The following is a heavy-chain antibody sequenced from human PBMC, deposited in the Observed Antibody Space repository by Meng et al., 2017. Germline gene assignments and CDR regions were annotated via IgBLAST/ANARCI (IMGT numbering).Heavy chain of an antibody. Sequence: SETLSLTCAVYGESFSGYYWSWIRQPPGKGLEWIGEINHSGSTNYNPSLKSRVTISVDTSKNQFSLKLSSVTAADTAVYYCARVRRGRNWFDPWGQGTLVTVSS. J-gene: IGHJ5*02. CDR3: ARVRRGRNWFDP. CDR2: INHSGST. V-gene: IGHV4-34*01. CDR1: GESFSGYY.